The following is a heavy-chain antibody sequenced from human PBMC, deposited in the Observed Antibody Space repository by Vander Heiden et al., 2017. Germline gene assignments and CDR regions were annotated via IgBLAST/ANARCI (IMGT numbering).Heavy chain of an antibody. CDR2: INHSGST. Sequence: QRGPRCVSRLGPPPPPPPFLGGCFLGYYWSWIRQPPGKGLEWIGEINHSGSTNYNPSLKSRVTISVDTSKNQFSLKLSSVTAADTAVYYCARVGSGSSRFLAPMDVWGQGTTVTVSS. CDR3: ARVGSGSSRFLAPMDV. V-gene: IGHV4-34*02. J-gene: IGHJ6*02. D-gene: IGHD3-10*01. CDR1: GGCFLGYY.